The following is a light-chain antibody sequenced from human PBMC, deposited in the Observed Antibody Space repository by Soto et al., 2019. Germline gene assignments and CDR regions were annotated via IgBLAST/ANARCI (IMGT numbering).Light chain of an antibody. CDR1: QSVTSW. CDR3: QQYRGYSWT. V-gene: IGKV1-5*03. CDR2: KAS. Sequence: DIQMTQSPSTLSASVGDRVTITCRASQSVTSWLAWYQQKPRKAPNLLIYKASNLEYGVSSRFSGSGYGTEFTLTISSLQPDDFATYYCQQYRGYSWTFGQGTKVEIK. J-gene: IGKJ1*01.